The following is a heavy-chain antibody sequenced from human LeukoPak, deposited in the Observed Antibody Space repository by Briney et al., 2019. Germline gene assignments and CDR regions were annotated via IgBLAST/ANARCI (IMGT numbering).Heavy chain of an antibody. CDR3: ARDEYSGSDGE. Sequence: GGSLRLSCAASGFTFSNYDMNWVRQAPGKGLEWVAYISSSSGNIYYADSVKGRFTISRDNAKNSLYLQMNSLRAEDTAVYYCARDEYSGSDGEWGQGILVTVSS. CDR2: ISSSSGNI. J-gene: IGHJ4*02. D-gene: IGHD1-26*01. CDR1: GFTFSNYD. V-gene: IGHV3-48*01.